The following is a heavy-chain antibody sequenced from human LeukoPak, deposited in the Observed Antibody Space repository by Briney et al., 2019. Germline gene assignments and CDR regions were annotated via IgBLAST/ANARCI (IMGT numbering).Heavy chain of an antibody. CDR1: GGSISSYY. Sequence: PSETLSLTCTVSGGSISSYYWSWVRHPPGEGLEWIWVIYTSGSTHYNPSPRSRVTISVDTSKNQFSLKLSSVTAADTAVYYCARHLSGYDYLHYYYYYYLDVWGKGTTVTVSS. D-gene: IGHD5-12*01. J-gene: IGHJ6*03. CDR3: ARHLSGYDYLHYYYYYYLDV. V-gene: IGHV4-59*08. CDR2: IYTSGST.